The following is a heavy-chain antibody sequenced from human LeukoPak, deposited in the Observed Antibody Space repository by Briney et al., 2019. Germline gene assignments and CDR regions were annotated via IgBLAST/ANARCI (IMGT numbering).Heavy chain of an antibody. V-gene: IGHV4-59*08. J-gene: IGHJ6*02. CDR3: ADGRSKYYYSGIDL. Sequence: PSETLSLTCTVSGGSISSYYWSWIRQPPGKGLEWIGYISYSGSTNYNPSLKSRVTISVDTSKNQFSLKLSSVTAADTAVYYCADGRSKYYYSGIDLWGQGTRLTVS. D-gene: IGHD1-26*01. CDR2: ISYSGST. CDR1: GGSISSYY.